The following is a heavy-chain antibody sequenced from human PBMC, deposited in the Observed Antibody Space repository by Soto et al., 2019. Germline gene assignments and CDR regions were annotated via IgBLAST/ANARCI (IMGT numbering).Heavy chain of an antibody. CDR2: INPSGGST. CDR1: GYTFTSYY. CDR3: ARDVGSGSYYEPLDDAFDI. D-gene: IGHD1-26*01. Sequence: ASVKVSCKASGYTFTSYYMHWVRQAPGQGLEWMGIINPSGGSTSYAQKFQGRVTMTRDTSTSTVYMELSSLRSEDTAVYYCARDVGSGSYYEPLDDAFDIWGQGTMVTVSS. J-gene: IGHJ3*02. V-gene: IGHV1-46*01.